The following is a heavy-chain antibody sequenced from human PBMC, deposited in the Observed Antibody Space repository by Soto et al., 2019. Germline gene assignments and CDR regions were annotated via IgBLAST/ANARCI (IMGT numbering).Heavy chain of an antibody. CDR2: IYYSGST. D-gene: IGHD2-2*01. J-gene: IGHJ3*01. V-gene: IGHV4-59*08. CDR1: GGSISSYY. CDR3: ASLIPAANKYTDAFEF. Sequence: SETLSLTCTVSGGSISSYYWSWIRQPPGKGLEWIGYIYYSGSTNYNPSLKSRVTISVDTSKNQFSLKLSSVTAADTALYYCASLIPAANKYTDAFEFWGQGTMVTVSS.